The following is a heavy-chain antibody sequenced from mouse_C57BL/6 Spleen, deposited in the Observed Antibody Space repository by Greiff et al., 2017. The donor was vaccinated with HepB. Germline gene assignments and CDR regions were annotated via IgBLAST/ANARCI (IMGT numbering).Heavy chain of an antibody. CDR1: GFTFSSYA. Sequence: EVQLVESGGGLVKPGGSLKLSCAASGFTFSSYAMSWVRQTPEKRLEWVATISDGGSYTYYPDNVKGRFTISRDNAKNNLYLQMSHLKSEDTAMYYCARESYYFDYCGQGTTLTVSS. J-gene: IGHJ2*01. V-gene: IGHV5-4*01. CDR2: ISDGGSYT. CDR3: ARESYYFDY.